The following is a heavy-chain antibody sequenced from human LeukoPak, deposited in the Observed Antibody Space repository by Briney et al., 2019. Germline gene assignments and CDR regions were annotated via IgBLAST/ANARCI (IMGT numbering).Heavy chain of an antibody. Sequence: GGSLRLSCAASGFPFNAYWMTWVRQAPGKGLEWVANIRQDGDTKYYVDSVKGRFTISGDNAMNSLYLQMNSLRAEDTAIYYCARSLPYGTTWYGRSDFWGQGTLVTVSS. D-gene: IGHD6-13*01. CDR2: IRQDGDTK. CDR3: ARSLPYGTTWYGRSDF. CDR1: GFPFNAYW. J-gene: IGHJ4*02. V-gene: IGHV3-7*03.